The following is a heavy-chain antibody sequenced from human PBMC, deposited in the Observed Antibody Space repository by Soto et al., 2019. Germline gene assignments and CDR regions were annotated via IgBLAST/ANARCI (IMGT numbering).Heavy chain of an antibody. Sequence: ASVKVSCKASGYTFTSYYMHWVRQAPGQGLEWMGIINPSGGSTSYAQKFQGRVTMTRDTSTSTVYMELSSLRSEDTAVYYCASISQYCSGGSCYVYRGGMDVWGQGTTVTVSS. V-gene: IGHV1-46*01. D-gene: IGHD2-15*01. J-gene: IGHJ6*02. CDR1: GYTFTSYY. CDR2: INPSGGST. CDR3: ASISQYCSGGSCYVYRGGMDV.